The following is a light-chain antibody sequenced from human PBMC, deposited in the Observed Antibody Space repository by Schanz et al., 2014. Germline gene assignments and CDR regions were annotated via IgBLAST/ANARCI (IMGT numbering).Light chain of an antibody. V-gene: IGKV1-5*01. Sequence: DIQMTQSPSTLSASVGDRVTITCRASQSISTWLAWYQQKPGKAPKVLIYDASNLESGVPSRFSGSGSGTEFTLTISGLQPDDFATYYCQQYNSYSITFGQGTRLDIK. CDR1: QSISTW. CDR2: DAS. J-gene: IGKJ5*01. CDR3: QQYNSYSIT.